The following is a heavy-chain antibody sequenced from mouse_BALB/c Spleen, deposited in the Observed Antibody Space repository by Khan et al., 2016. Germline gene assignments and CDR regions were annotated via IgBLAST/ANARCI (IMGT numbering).Heavy chain of an antibody. J-gene: IGHJ2*01. Sequence: EVQLQESGPGLVKPSQSLSLTCTVTGYSITSDYAWNWIRQFPGNKLEWLGYISYSGSTSYKPSLKSRISITRDTSQNRFFLQLNSVTTEDTATYYCASGTYYFDYWGQGTTLTVSS. CDR3: ASGTYYFDY. CDR2: ISYSGST. V-gene: IGHV3-2*02. CDR1: GYSITSDYA. D-gene: IGHD4-1*01.